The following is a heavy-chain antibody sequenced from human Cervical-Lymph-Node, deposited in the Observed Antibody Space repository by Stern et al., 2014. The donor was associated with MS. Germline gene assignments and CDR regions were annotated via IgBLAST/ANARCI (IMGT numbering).Heavy chain of an antibody. J-gene: IGHJ4*02. CDR3: VRQGVDCDCHGYDV. CDR1: GFTFFSFSDYY. D-gene: IGHD2-21*01. Sequence: VQLEESGGSLVKPGGSLRLSCGASGFTFFSFSDYYMSWIRQAPGKGLEWVSYISSRGDTTHYADSVKGRFTISRDNTRHSLSLQMNSLRPEDTAVYYCVRQGVDCDCHGYDVWGQGTLVTVSS. V-gene: IGHV3-11*01. CDR2: ISSRGDTT.